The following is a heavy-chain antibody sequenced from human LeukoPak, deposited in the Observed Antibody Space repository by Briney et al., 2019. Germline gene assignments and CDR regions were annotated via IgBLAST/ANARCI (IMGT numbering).Heavy chain of an antibody. CDR3: VKAPRTTVVGFDI. V-gene: IGHV3-64D*09. D-gene: IGHD4-11*01. J-gene: IGHJ3*02. CDR1: GFTFSSYA. Sequence: GGSLRLSCSASGFTFSSYAMHWVRQAPGKGLEYVSAISSTGGSTYYADSVKGRFTIPRDNSKNTLYLQMSSLRAEDTSVYYCVKAPRTTVVGFDIWGQGTMVTVSS. CDR2: ISSTGGST.